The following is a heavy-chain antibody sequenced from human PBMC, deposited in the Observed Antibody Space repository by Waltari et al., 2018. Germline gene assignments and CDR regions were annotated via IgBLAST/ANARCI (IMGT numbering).Heavy chain of an antibody. CDR2: ISHSGDT. Sequence: QMQLQQWGAGLLKPSNTLSPTCAVTGASFGGYSWTWIRQPPGRGLEWIGEISHSGDTDYNPSLSSRLTLSIDRSKHQISLRLTSVTAADTAIYYCARLVVGATKDFWGQGTLVTVSS. D-gene: IGHD1-26*01. J-gene: IGHJ4*02. V-gene: IGHV4-34*02. CDR1: GASFGGYS. CDR3: ARLVVGATKDF.